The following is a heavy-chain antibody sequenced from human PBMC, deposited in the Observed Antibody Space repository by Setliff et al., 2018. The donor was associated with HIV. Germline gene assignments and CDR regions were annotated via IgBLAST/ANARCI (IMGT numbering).Heavy chain of an antibody. V-gene: IGHV4-61*02. J-gene: IGHJ4*02. Sequence: PSETLSLTCTVSGGSISSGGNYWSWIRQPAGKGLEWIGRIYTSGSTYYNPSLKTRVTISVDTSKNQFSLKLSSVTAADTAVYYCASLTTDRFLEWLFVYWGQGTLVTVSS. CDR3: ASLTTDRFLEWLFVY. CDR1: GGSISSGGNY. D-gene: IGHD3-3*01. CDR2: IYTSGST.